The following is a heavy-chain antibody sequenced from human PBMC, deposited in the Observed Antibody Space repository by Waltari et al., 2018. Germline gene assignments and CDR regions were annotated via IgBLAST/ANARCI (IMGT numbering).Heavy chain of an antibody. CDR1: EGTFSSYA. CDR3: ARDSYYYGSGSYGVDY. D-gene: IGHD3-10*01. V-gene: IGHV1-69*13. CDR2: IIPIFGTA. Sequence: QVQLVQSGAEVKKPGSSVKVSCKASEGTFSSYAISWVRQAPGQGLEWMGGIIPIFGTANYAQKFQGRVTITADESTSTAYMELSSLRSEDTAVYYCARDSYYYGSGSYGVDYWGQGTLVTVSS. J-gene: IGHJ4*02.